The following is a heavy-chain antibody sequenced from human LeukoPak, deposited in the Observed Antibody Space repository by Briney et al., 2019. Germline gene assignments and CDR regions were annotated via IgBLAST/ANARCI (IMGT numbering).Heavy chain of an antibody. CDR1: GYSFTSYW. CDR3: ARGRISVAGHFDY. V-gene: IGHV1-2*02. D-gene: IGHD6-19*01. CDR2: INPNSGGT. J-gene: IGHJ4*02. Sequence: GESLKISCKGSGYSFTSYWIGWVRQAPGQGLEWMGWINPNSGGTNYAQKFQGRVTMTRDTSISTAYMELSRLRSDDTAVYYCARGRISVAGHFDYWGQGTLVTVSS.